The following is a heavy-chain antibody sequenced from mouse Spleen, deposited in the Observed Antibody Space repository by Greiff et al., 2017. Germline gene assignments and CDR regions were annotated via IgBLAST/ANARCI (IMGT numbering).Heavy chain of an antibody. CDR1: GYTFTDYY. D-gene: IGHD3-2*02. V-gene: IGHV1-19*01. J-gene: IGHJ2*01. CDR3: ARGSDSSGYVSYFDY. Sequence: DVKLQESGPVLVKPGASVKMSCKASGYTFTDYYMNWVKQSHGKSLEWIGVINPYNGGTSYNQKFKGKATLTVDKSSSTAYMELNSLTSEDSAVYYCARGSDSSGYVSYFDYWGQGTTLTVSS. CDR2: INPYNGGT.